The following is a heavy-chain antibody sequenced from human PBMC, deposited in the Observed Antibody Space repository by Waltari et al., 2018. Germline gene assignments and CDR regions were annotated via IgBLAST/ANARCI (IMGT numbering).Heavy chain of an antibody. Sequence: QVQLQQWGAGLLKPSETLSLTCAVYGGSFSGYYWSWIRQTPGKGLEGIGEINHSGSTNYNPSLKSRGTISVDTSKNQFSRKLSSVTAADTAVYYCARHRAAAGYYYYYGMDVWGQGTTVTVSS. V-gene: IGHV4-34*01. CDR2: INHSGST. CDR3: ARHRAAAGYYYYYGMDV. J-gene: IGHJ6*02. CDR1: GGSFSGYY. D-gene: IGHD6-13*01.